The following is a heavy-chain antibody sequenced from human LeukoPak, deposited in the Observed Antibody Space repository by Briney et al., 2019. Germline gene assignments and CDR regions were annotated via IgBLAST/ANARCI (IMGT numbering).Heavy chain of an antibody. V-gene: IGHV3-33*01. J-gene: IGHJ6*02. Sequence: PGGSLRLSCAASGFTFSSYGMHWVRQAPGKGLEWVAVIWYDGSNKYYADSVKGRFTISRDNSKNTLYLQMNSLRAEDTAVYYCARVGLWGSGWYDLWAYYGMDVWGQGTTVTVSS. CDR2: IWYDGSNK. CDR3: ARVGLWGSGWYDLWAYYGMDV. CDR1: GFTFSSYG. D-gene: IGHD6-19*01.